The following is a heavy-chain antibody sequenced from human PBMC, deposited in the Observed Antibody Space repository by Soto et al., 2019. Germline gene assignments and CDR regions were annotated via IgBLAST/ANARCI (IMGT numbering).Heavy chain of an antibody. Sequence: QVQLVQSGAEVKKPGSSVKVSCKASGGSFSSYAISWVRQAPEQGVEWMGGIIPIFGTANYAQKFQGRVTITADESTSTAYMELSRLRFEHTAVYYCARSHGWAAGNKRAFDIWGQGTMVNVSS. CDR2: IIPIFGTA. D-gene: IGHD1-26*01. V-gene: IGHV1-69*01. CDR1: GGSFSSYA. CDR3: ARSHGWAAGNKRAFDI. J-gene: IGHJ3*02.